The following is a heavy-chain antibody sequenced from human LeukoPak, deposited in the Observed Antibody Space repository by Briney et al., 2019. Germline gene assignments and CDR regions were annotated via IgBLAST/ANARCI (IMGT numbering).Heavy chain of an antibody. CDR1: GFTFSSYA. CDR3: AKARVVVVAAADY. D-gene: IGHD2-15*01. CDR2: ISGSGGST. V-gene: IGHV3-23*01. J-gene: IGHJ4*02. Sequence: GGSLRLSCAASGFTFSSYAMSWVRQAPGKGLEWVSAISGSGGSTYHADSVKGRFTISRDNSKNTLYLQMNSLRAEDTAVYYCAKARVVVVAAADYWGQGTLVTVSS.